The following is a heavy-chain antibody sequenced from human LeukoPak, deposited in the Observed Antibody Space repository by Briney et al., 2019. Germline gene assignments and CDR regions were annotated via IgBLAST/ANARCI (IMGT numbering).Heavy chain of an antibody. CDR2: IYSGGRT. Sequence: GGSLRLSCVASGLSVRGSYMSWVRQAPGKGLEWVSVIYSGGRTYYADSVKGRFTISRDTSKNTLYLQMNNLRADDTAIYYCTRDLTGTTWSENDYWGQGTLVTISS. CDR1: GLSVRGSY. V-gene: IGHV3-53*01. D-gene: IGHD6-13*01. CDR3: TRDLTGTTWSENDY. J-gene: IGHJ4*02.